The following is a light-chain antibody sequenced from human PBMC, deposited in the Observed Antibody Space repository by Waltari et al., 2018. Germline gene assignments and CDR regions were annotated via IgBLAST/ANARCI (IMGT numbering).Light chain of an antibody. CDR1: QSILYTSNNKTY. Sequence: EIVMTQSPESLAVSLGETATITCKSSQSILYTSNNKTYLAWYQQKPGQPPRLLIYWASSRDSGVPDRFSGSGSGTDFTLTISSLQAEDVAVYYCQQYFDNPRTFGQGTRLEIK. CDR2: WAS. V-gene: IGKV4-1*01. J-gene: IGKJ2*01. CDR3: QQYFDNPRT.